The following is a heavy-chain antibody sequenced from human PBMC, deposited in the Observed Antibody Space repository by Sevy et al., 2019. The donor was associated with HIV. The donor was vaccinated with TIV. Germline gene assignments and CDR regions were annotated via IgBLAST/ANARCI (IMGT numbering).Heavy chain of an antibody. CDR2: IYRGGTT. J-gene: IGHJ6*02. V-gene: IGHV3-53*01. CDR1: GFTVSSNY. D-gene: IGHD3-3*01. CDR3: AGESEFTIVGVLIEYGMDV. Sequence: GGSLRLSCAASGFTVSSNYMSWVRQAPGKGLEWVSVIYRGGTTYYADSVKGGFTISRDNSKNTLYVKMNNLRAEDTAVYYCAGESEFTIVGVLIEYGMDVWGQGTTVTVSS.